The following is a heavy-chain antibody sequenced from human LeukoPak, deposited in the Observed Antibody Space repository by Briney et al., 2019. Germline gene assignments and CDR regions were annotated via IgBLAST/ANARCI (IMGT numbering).Heavy chain of an antibody. CDR3: ARGGYYDSSGYYPFDY. J-gene: IGHJ4*02. CDR2: IYHSGST. V-gene: IGHV4-30-2*01. Sequence: PSQTLSLTCAVSGGSISSGGYSWSWIRQPPGKGLEWIGYIYHSGSTYYNPSLKSRVTISVDRSKNRFSLKLSSVTAADTAVYYCARGGYYDSSGYYPFDYWGQGTLVTVSS. D-gene: IGHD3-22*01. CDR1: GGSISSGGYS.